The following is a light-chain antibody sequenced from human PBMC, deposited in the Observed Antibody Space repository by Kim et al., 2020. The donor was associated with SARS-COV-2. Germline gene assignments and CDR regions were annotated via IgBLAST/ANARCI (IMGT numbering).Light chain of an antibody. CDR1: SLRSNY. V-gene: IGLV3-19*01. J-gene: IGLJ3*02. CDR3: TSRDSSGNHWM. CDR2: GKN. Sequence: ALGQTVKITCQGDSLRSNYATWYQQKPGQAPVLVIYGKNNRPSGIPDRFSGSYSGNTASLTITGAQAEDEADYYCTSRDSSGNHWMFGGGTQLTVL.